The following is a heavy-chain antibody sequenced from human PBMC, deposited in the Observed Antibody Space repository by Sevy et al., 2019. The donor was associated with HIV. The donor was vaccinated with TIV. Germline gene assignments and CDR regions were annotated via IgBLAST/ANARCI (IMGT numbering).Heavy chain of an antibody. D-gene: IGHD1-26*01. CDR2: ISGSSNYI. CDR3: ARGPPDGSYDYFDY. V-gene: IGHV3-21*06. Sequence: GSLRLSCAASEFTFSSYNMNWVRQAPGKGLEWVSSISGSSNYIYYAESVKGRFHISRDNVKDTLYLQMNSLRADDTAVYYCARGPPDGSYDYFDYWGQGTLVTVSS. CDR1: EFTFSSYN. J-gene: IGHJ4*02.